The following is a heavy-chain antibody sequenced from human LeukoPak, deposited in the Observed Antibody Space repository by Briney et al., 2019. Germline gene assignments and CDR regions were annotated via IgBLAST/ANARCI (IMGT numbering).Heavy chain of an antibody. CDR1: GFTFDDYA. CDR3: ARDGSGRVPEMSAPDY. V-gene: IGHV3-48*01. Sequence: GSLRLSCAASGFTFDDYAMHWVRQAPGKGLEWLSYIRSSSRTIYYADSVKGRFTISRDNAKNSLYLQMNSLRAEDTAVYYCARDGSGRVPEMSAPDYWGQGTLVTVSS. D-gene: IGHD3-10*01. J-gene: IGHJ4*02. CDR2: IRSSSRTI.